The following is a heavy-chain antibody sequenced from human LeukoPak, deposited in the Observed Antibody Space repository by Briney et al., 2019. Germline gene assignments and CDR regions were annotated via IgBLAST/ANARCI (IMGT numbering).Heavy chain of an antibody. Sequence: SQTLSLTCAVSGGSISSGGYPWSWIRQPPGKGLEWIGYIYHSGSTYYNPSLKSRVTISVDRSKNQFSLKLSSVTAADTAVYYCARIWGYCSGGSCPWFDPWGQGTLVTVSS. CDR3: ARIWGYCSGGSCPWFDP. CDR1: GGSISSGGYP. J-gene: IGHJ5*02. D-gene: IGHD2-15*01. V-gene: IGHV4-30-2*01. CDR2: IYHSGST.